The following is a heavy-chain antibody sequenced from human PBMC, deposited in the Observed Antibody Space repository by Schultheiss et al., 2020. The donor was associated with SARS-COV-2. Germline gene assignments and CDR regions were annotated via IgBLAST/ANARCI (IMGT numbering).Heavy chain of an antibody. D-gene: IGHD3-10*01. CDR2: IYYSGST. Sequence: SETLSLTCTVSGGSISSYYWSWIRQPPGKGLEWIGYIYYSGSTNYNPSLKSRVTMSVDTSKNQFSLKLSSVTAADTAVYYCARESLVQGVIYTWGQGTLVTVSS. CDR3: ARESLVQGVIYT. V-gene: IGHV4-59*12. CDR1: GGSISSYY. J-gene: IGHJ5*02.